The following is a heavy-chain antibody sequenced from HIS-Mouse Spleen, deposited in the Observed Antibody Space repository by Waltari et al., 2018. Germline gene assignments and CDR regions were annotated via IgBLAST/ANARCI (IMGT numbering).Heavy chain of an antibody. D-gene: IGHD6-6*01. Sequence: EVQLVESGGGLVQPGGSLRPYCAASGFPFSSYWMPWVRQAPGKGLVWVSRINSDGSSTSYADSVKGRFTISRDNAKNTLYLQMNSLRAEDTAVYYCARDLGYSSSSEVWFDPWGQGTLVTVSS. CDR2: INSDGSST. V-gene: IGHV3-74*01. CDR1: GFPFSSYW. CDR3: ARDLGYSSSSEVWFDP. J-gene: IGHJ5*02.